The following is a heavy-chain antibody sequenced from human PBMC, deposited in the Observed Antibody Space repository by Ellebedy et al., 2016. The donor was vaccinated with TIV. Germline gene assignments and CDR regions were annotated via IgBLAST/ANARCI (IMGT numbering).Heavy chain of an antibody. CDR2: INPSGGNT. V-gene: IGHV1-46*01. Sequence: AASVKVSCKASGYTFTSYYIHWVRQAPGQGLEWMGIINPSGGNTNYAQKLQGRVTMTTDTSTSTAYMELRSLRSDDTAVYYCARNTPMAEYFDYWGQGTLVTVSS. D-gene: IGHD5-18*01. CDR3: ARNTPMAEYFDY. J-gene: IGHJ4*02. CDR1: GYTFTSYY.